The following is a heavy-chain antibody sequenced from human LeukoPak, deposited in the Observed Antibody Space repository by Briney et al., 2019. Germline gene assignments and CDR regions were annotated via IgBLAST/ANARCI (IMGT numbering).Heavy chain of an antibody. Sequence: GGSLRLSCAASGFTLSSYGMHWVRQAPGKGLEWVANIKQDGSKKSYVDSVKGRFTISRDNAKNSLYLQMNSLRAEDTAIYYCTRVGYIDEGIDYWGQGTLVTVSS. CDR3: TRVGYIDEGIDY. J-gene: IGHJ4*02. CDR1: GFTLSSYG. D-gene: IGHD5-24*01. V-gene: IGHV3-7*04. CDR2: IKQDGSKK.